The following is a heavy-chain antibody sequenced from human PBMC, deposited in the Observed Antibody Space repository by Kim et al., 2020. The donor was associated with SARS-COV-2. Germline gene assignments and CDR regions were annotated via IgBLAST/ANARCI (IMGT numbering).Heavy chain of an antibody. CDR2: LSYDGSNN. Sequence: GGSLRLSCAASGFTFSSYAMHWVRQAPGKGLEWVAVLSYDGSNNYYADSVKGRFTISRDNSKNTLYLQMNSLRAEDTAVYYCARDIGVFSGYDLGGGFDYWGQGTLVTVSS. J-gene: IGHJ4*02. V-gene: IGHV3-30*04. CDR1: GFTFSSYA. D-gene: IGHD5-12*01. CDR3: ARDIGVFSGYDLGGGFDY.